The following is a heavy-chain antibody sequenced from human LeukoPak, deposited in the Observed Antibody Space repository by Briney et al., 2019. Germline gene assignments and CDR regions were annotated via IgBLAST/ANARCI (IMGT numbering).Heavy chain of an antibody. D-gene: IGHD3-3*01. V-gene: IGHV4-39*01. CDR1: GGSISSSSYS. CDR3: ARVLRFLEWLILDY. Sequence: SETLSLTCTVSGGSISSSSYSWGWIRQPPGKGLEWIGSIYYSGSTYYNPSLKSRVTISVDTSKNQFSLKLSSVTAADTAVYYCARVLRFLEWLILDYWGQGTLVTVSS. CDR2: IYYSGST. J-gene: IGHJ4*02.